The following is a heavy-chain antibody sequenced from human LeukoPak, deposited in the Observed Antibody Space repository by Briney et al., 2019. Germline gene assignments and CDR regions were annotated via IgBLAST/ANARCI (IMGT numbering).Heavy chain of an antibody. D-gene: IGHD5-18*01. CDR2: IYYSGST. CDR1: GGSISDFY. J-gene: IGHJ4*02. CDR3: ARVKQGTAMVDY. V-gene: IGHV4-59*01. Sequence: PSETLSLTCTVSGGSISDFYWSWIRQPPGKGLEWIGYIYYSGSTTYNPSLNSRVTMVVDTSKNQFSLELSSVTAADSAVYYCARVKQGTAMVDYWGPGTLVTVSS.